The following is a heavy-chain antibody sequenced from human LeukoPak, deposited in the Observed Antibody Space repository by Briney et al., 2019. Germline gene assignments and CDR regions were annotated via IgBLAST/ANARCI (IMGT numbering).Heavy chain of an antibody. D-gene: IGHD1-1*01. Sequence: ASVKVSCKASGYTFTSYGISWVRQAPGQGLEWMGWISAYNGNTNYAQKLQGRVTMTTDTSTSTAYMELRSLRPDDTAVYYCASLRESFWIPEFDYWGQGTLVTVSS. CDR2: ISAYNGNT. J-gene: IGHJ4*02. V-gene: IGHV1-18*01. CDR1: GYTFTSYG. CDR3: ASLRESFWIPEFDY.